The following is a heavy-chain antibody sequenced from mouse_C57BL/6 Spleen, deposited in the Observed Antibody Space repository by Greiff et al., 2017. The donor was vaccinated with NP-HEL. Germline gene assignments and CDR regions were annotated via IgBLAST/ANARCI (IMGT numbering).Heavy chain of an antibody. J-gene: IGHJ4*01. D-gene: IGHD1-1*01. CDR1: GYTFTDYY. Sequence: EVQLQQSGPVLVKPGASVKMSCKASGYTFTDYYMNWVKQSHGKSLEWIGVINPYNGGTSYNQKFKGKATLTVDKSSSTAYMALNSLTSEDSAVYYCARQGVARDAMDYWGQGTAVTVSS. V-gene: IGHV1-19*01. CDR3: ARQGVARDAMDY. CDR2: INPYNGGT.